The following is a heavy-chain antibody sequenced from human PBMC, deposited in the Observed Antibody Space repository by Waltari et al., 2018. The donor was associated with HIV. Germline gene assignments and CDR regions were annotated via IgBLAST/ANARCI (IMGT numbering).Heavy chain of an antibody. CDR1: GYTFTGYY. Sequence: QVQLVQSGAEVKKPGASVKVSCKASGYTFTGYYMHSVRQAPGQGLEWMGWINPNSGGTNYAQKFQGRVTMTRDTSISTAYMELNSLRSDDTAVYYCARDPRGSWGAFDIWGQGTMVTVSS. V-gene: IGHV1-2*02. J-gene: IGHJ3*02. D-gene: IGHD1-26*01. CDR3: ARDPRGSWGAFDI. CDR2: INPNSGGT.